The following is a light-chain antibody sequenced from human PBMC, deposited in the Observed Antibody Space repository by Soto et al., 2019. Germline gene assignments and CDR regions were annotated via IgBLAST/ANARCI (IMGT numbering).Light chain of an antibody. V-gene: IGLV2-14*01. J-gene: IGLJ1*01. CDR1: SSDVGIYNY. CDR3: SSYTTSSTRV. CDR2: EVT. Sequence: QSALTQPASVSGSPGQSIAISCTGSSSDVGIYNYVSWYQQHPGKVPKLIIYEVTNRPSGVSNRFSGSNSGNPASLTISGLQAEDEADYYCSSYTTSSTRVFGTGTKATVL.